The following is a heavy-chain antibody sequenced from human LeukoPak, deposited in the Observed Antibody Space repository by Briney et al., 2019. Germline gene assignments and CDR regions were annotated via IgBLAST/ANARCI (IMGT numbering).Heavy chain of an antibody. V-gene: IGHV3-23*01. CDR1: GFTFSSYA. Sequence: GGSLRLSCAASGFTFSSYAMSWVRQAPGKGLEWVSAISGSGGSTYYADSVKGRFTISRDNSKNTLYLQMNSLRAEDTAVYYCAKNPYYYGSGSYYDYWGQGTLVTVSS. D-gene: IGHD3-10*01. J-gene: IGHJ4*02. CDR2: ISGSGGST. CDR3: AKNPYYYGSGSYYDY.